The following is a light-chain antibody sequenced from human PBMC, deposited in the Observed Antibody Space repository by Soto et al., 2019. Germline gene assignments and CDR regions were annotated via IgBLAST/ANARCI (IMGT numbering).Light chain of an antibody. V-gene: IGKV3-20*01. Sequence: EIVLTESQGTMSLSAGERATLSCRASQSVSRNYLAWYQHKPGQAPTALIYGASNRATGVPDRFSGSGSGTDFTLTISRLEPEDFAVYYCQNYDTSPTFGQGTKV. CDR1: QSVSRNY. CDR3: QNYDTSPT. J-gene: IGKJ1*01. CDR2: GAS.